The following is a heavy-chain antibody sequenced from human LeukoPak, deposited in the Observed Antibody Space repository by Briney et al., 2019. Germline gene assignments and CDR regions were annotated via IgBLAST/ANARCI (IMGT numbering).Heavy chain of an antibody. CDR1: GYTFTSYG. Sequence: ASVKVSCKASGYTFTSYGISWVRQAPGQGLEWMGWISAYNGNTNYAQKLQGRVTMTTDTSTSTAYMELRSLRSDDTAMYYCARVVAARTATTYYYYYYMDVWGKGTTVTVSS. V-gene: IGHV1-18*01. J-gene: IGHJ6*03. CDR3: ARVVAARTATTYYYYYYMDV. CDR2: ISAYNGNT. D-gene: IGHD6-6*01.